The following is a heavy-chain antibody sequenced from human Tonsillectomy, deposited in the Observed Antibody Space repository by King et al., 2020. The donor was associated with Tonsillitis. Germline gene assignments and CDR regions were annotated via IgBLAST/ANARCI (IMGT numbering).Heavy chain of an antibody. CDR3: ARRPGGPNGFDY. J-gene: IGHJ4*02. Sequence: VQLQESGPGLVKPSETLSLTCTVSGVSISSYHWSWIRQPPGKGLEWIGSIYYRGSTNYNPSLKSRVTISVDTSKNQFSLKLSSVTAADTAVHYCARRPGGPNGFDYWGQGTLVTVSS. CDR2: IYYRGST. CDR1: GVSISSYH. D-gene: IGHD4-23*01. V-gene: IGHV4-59*01.